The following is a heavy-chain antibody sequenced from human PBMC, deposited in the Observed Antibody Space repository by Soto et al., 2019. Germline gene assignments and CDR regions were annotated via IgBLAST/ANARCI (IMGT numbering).Heavy chain of an antibody. V-gene: IGHV1-18*01. J-gene: IGHJ6*02. Sequence: GASVKVSCKDXCYTFTSYGIDLLRQYHGQWLEWLGWISAYDGNTKYAQILQGRVSLTTDTSTNTAYMELRSLRSDDTAMYFCARGGYYDSSGSRNYYYHGMNVWGQGTTVTVS. D-gene: IGHD3-22*01. CDR2: ISAYDGNT. CDR3: ARGGYYDSSGSRNYYYHGMNV. CDR1: CYTFTSYG.